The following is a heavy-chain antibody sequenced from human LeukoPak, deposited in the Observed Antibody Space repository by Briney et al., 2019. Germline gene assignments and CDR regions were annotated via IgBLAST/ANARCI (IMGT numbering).Heavy chain of an antibody. J-gene: IGHJ5*02. CDR3: ARQDPFFDP. CDR1: GVSISSYF. Sequence: SETLSLTCTVSGVSISSYFWSWLRQPPGKGLEWVGYIYTSGSTKYNPSLKSRVTISVDTSKNQLSLRLSSVTAADTAVYYCARQDPFFDPWGPGTLVTVSS. CDR2: IYTSGST. V-gene: IGHV4-4*09.